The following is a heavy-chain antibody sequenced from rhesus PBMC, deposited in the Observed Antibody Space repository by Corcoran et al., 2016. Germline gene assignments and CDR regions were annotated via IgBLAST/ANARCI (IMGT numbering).Heavy chain of an antibody. CDR3: AREGGYSSGWVDC. J-gene: IGHJ4*01. Sequence: QLQLQESGPGLVKPSETLSLTCAVSGYSISSGYGWSWIRQPPGKGLEWIGYISYSGSTSYNPSLKSRVTISRDTSKNQFSLTLSSVTAADTAVYYCAREGGYSSGWVDCWGQGVLVTVSS. D-gene: IGHD6-31*01. CDR1: GYSISSGYG. V-gene: IGHV4-122*02. CDR2: ISYSGST.